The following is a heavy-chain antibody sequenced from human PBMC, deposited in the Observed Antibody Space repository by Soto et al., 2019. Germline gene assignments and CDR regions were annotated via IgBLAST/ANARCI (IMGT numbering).Heavy chain of an antibody. V-gene: IGHV2-5*02. J-gene: IGHJ4*02. CDR2: IYWDDSK. Sequence: QITLKESGPTLVRPTQTLTLTCAFSGFSLSTSGVGVGWIRQPPGKALEWLAVIYWDDSKHYSPSLRSRLTNTKDPSKNHVVLTMTNMDPMDTGTYYCAHKGPEDWPLDYWGQGTLVTVSS. D-gene: IGHD3-9*01. CDR1: GFSLSTSGVG. CDR3: AHKGPEDWPLDY.